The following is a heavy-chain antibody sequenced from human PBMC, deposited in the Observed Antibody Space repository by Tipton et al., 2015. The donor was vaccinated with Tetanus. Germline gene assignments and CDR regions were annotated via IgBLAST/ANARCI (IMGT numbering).Heavy chain of an antibody. CDR3: ARERGSHYFDS. CDR1: GLSLYSGSY. CDR2: VYYGGAS. D-gene: IGHD3-10*01. V-gene: IGHV4-38-2*02. J-gene: IGHJ4*02. Sequence: TLSLTCTVSGLSLYSGSYWGWFRQPPGQGLEWLANVYYGGASYHNPSLKSRVTISVDTSKNQCSLEGKSVTAADTAVYYCARERGSHYFDSWGQGLLVTVSS.